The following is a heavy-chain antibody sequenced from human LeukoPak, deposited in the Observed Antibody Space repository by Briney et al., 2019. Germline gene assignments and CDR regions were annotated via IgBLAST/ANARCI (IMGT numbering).Heavy chain of an antibody. CDR1: GYTFTGYY. CDR2: INPNSGGT. J-gene: IGHJ4*02. CDR3: ARQSTGSYYSPIDY. Sequence: GASVKVSCKASGYTFTGYYMHWVRQAPGQGLEWMGRINPNSGGTNYAQKFQGRVTMTRDTSISTAYMELSSLRSDDTAMYYCARQSTGSYYSPIDYWGQGTLVTVSS. V-gene: IGHV1-2*06. D-gene: IGHD1-26*01.